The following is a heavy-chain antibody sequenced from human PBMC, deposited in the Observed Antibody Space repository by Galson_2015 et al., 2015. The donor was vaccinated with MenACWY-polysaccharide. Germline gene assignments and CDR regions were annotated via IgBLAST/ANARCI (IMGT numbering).Heavy chain of an antibody. CDR3: SKDSTDFWSGAGRFDH. CDR2: IRSSGTNT. J-gene: IGHJ5*02. D-gene: IGHD3-3*01. CDR1: GFTFTSYA. V-gene: IGHV3-23*01. Sequence: SLRLSCAASGFTFTSYAMSWVRQAPGKGLEWVSAIRSSGTNTYYADSVKGRFTISRDNSKNTLYLQMSSLSAEDKAVYYCSKDSTDFWSGAGRFDHWGQGTLVTVSS.